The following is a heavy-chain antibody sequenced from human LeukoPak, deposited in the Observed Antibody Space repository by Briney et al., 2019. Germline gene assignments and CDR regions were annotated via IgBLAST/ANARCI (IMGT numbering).Heavy chain of an antibody. CDR2: IRTKIEGETT. CDR3: TTERNWELLRPYGLDI. CDR1: EFTFSSYS. V-gene: IGHV3-15*01. J-gene: IGHJ6*02. D-gene: IGHD1-26*01. Sequence: PGGSLRLSCAASEFTFSSYSMNWVRQAPGKGLEWVGRIRTKIEGETTDYAAPVKGRFTISRDDSKTTLYLHMNSLKTEDSAVYYCTTERNWELLRPYGLDIWGQGTTVTVSS.